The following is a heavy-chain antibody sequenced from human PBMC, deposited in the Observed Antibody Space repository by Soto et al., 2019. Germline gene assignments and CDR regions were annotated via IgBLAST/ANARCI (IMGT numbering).Heavy chain of an antibody. CDR3: AGDPYCGGDCYIPNWFDP. J-gene: IGHJ5*02. Sequence: GGSLRLSCAASGFTFSSYSMNWVRQAPGKGLEWVSSISSSSSYIYYADSVKGGFAISGDNATNSLYLQMNSLRAEDTAVYYCAGDPYCGGDCYIPNWFDPWGQGTLVTVSS. CDR1: GFTFSSYS. D-gene: IGHD2-21*01. V-gene: IGHV3-21*01. CDR2: ISSSSSYI.